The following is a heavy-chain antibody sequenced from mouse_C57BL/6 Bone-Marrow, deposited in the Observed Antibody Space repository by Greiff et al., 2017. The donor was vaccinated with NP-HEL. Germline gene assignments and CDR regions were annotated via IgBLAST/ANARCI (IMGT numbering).Heavy chain of an antibody. CDR3: ARRGYYGSSYVVYFDY. D-gene: IGHD1-1*01. CDR2: INPSTGGT. J-gene: IGHJ2*01. Sequence: EVQLQESGPELVKPGASVKISCKASGYSFTGYYMNWVKQSPEKSLEWIGEINPSTGGTTYNQKFKAKATLTVDKSSSTAYMQLKSLTSDDSAVYYCARRGYYGSSYVVYFDYWGQGTTLTVSS. CDR1: GYSFTGYY. V-gene: IGHV1-42*01.